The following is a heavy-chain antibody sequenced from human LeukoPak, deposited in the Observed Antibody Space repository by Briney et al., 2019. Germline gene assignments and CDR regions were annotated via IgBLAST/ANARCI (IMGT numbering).Heavy chain of an antibody. CDR2: IYYSGST. D-gene: IGHD3-22*01. CDR1: GGSISSGGYY. Sequence: PSQTLSLTCTVSGGSISSGGYYWSWIRQHPGKGLEWIGYIYYSGSTYYNPSLKSRVTISVDTSKNQFSLKLSSVTAADTAVYYCASTYYYDSSDYRGLGAFDIWGQGTMVTVSS. J-gene: IGHJ3*02. V-gene: IGHV4-31*03. CDR3: ASTYYYDSSDYRGLGAFDI.